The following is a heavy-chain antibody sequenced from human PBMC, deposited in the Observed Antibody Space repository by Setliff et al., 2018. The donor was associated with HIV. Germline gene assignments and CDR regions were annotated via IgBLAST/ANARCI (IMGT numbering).Heavy chain of an antibody. Sequence: SETLSLTCIVSGGSISSHFWTWIRQPPGKRLEWIGNIYYSGSTNYNPSLKSRVIISVDTSKNLFSLTLSSVTAADTAVYYCARRGVEFRELLYSIGAFDLWGQGTMVTVSS. V-gene: IGHV4-59*11. CDR3: ARRGVEFRELLYSIGAFDL. CDR1: GGSISSHF. D-gene: IGHD3-10*01. J-gene: IGHJ3*01. CDR2: IYYSGST.